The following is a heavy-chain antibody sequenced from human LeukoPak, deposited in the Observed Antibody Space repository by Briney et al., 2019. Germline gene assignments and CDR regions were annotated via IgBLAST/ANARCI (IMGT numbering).Heavy chain of an antibody. Sequence: SETLSLTCAVSGDYISSSSYYWGWIRQSPGTGLEWIGDICHSGRTYYNPSLKSRVAISIDTSKNQFSLRLRSMTAADTAVFYCARRRYYDSTGYFEWGRGTLVTVSS. V-gene: IGHV4-39*01. CDR3: ARRRYYDSTGYFE. J-gene: IGHJ1*01. CDR2: ICHSGRT. D-gene: IGHD3-22*01. CDR1: GDYISSSSYY.